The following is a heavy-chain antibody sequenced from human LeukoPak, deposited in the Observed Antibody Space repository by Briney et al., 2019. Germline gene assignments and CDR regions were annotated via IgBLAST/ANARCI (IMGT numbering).Heavy chain of an antibody. D-gene: IGHD1-26*01. V-gene: IGHV3-48*01. Sequence: GGSLRLSCAASGFTVSSNYMSWVRQAPGKGLEWVSYITTSSSTIYYADSVKGRFTISRDNAKKSLYLQMTSLRAEDTALYFCARESGSYSAVDYWGQGTLVTVS. J-gene: IGHJ4*02. CDR2: ITTSSSTI. CDR1: GFTVSSNY. CDR3: ARESGSYSAVDY.